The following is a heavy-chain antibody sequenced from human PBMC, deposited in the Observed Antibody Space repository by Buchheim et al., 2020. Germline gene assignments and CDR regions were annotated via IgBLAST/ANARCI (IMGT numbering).Heavy chain of an antibody. D-gene: IGHD5-18*01. CDR1: GFTFSSYA. J-gene: IGHJ6*02. CDR3: ARGDNGYSYAEYGMDV. CDR2: ISGSGGST. V-gene: IGHV3-23*01. Sequence: EVQLLESGGGLVQPGGSLRLSCAASGFTFSSYAMSWVRQAPGKGLEWVSAISGSGGSTYYADSVKGRFTIFRDNSKNKLSLQMNSLRAEDTAVYYCARGDNGYSYAEYGMDVWGQGAT.